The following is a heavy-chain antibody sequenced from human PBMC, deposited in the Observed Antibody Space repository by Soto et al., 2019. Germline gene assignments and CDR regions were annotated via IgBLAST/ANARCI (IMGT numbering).Heavy chain of an antibody. CDR3: ASQRAYYYDSSGYTDAFDI. J-gene: IGHJ3*02. D-gene: IGHD3-22*01. CDR2: IYSGGIT. Sequence: EVQLVETGGGLIQPGGSLRLSVAASGFTVSSNYMSWVRQAPGKGLEWVSVIYSGGITYYADSVKGRFTISRDNSKNTLYLQMNSLRAEDTAVYYCASQRAYYYDSSGYTDAFDIWGQGTMVTVSS. CDR1: GFTVSSNY. V-gene: IGHV3-53*02.